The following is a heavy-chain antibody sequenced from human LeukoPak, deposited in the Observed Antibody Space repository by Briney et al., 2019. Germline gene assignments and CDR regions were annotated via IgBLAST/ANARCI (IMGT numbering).Heavy chain of an antibody. CDR2: INPSGGST. J-gene: IGHJ6*03. CDR1: GYTFTSYY. CDR3: ARGVRIQLWARSPDYYYYMDV. D-gene: IGHD5-18*01. V-gene: IGHV1-46*01. Sequence: ASVKVSCKASGYTFTSYYMHWVRQAPGQGLGGMGIINPSGGSTSYAQKFQGRVTMTRDMSTSTVYMELSSLRSEDTAVYYCARGVRIQLWARSPDYYYYMDVWGKGTTVTVSS.